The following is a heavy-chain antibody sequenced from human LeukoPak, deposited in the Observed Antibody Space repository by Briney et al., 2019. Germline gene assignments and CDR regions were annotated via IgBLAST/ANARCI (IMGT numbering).Heavy chain of an antibody. CDR1: GFTFSSYA. CDR3: VKAGAETYYFDSSGYYGLDH. Sequence: GGSLRLSCAASGFTFSSYAMHWVRQAPGKGLEWVAVISYDGSNKYYADSVKGRFTTSRDNSKNTLYLQMNSLRAEDTAVYYCVKAGAETYYFDSSGYYGLDHWGQGTLVTVSS. D-gene: IGHD3-22*01. CDR2: ISYDGSNK. V-gene: IGHV3-30-3*02. J-gene: IGHJ4*02.